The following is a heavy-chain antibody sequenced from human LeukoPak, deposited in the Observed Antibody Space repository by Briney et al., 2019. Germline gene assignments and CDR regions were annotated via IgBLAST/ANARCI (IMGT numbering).Heavy chain of an antibody. Sequence: SETLSLTCTVFGGSISNYYWSWLRQPPGQGLEWIGYIYYSGSTNYNPSLKSRVTISLDTSKNQFSLKLSSVTAADTAVYYCARVIPSKYCSSTSCYTDAFDIWGQGTMVTVSS. J-gene: IGHJ3*02. CDR2: IYYSGST. CDR3: ARVIPSKYCSSTSCYTDAFDI. CDR1: GGSISNYY. D-gene: IGHD2-2*02. V-gene: IGHV4-59*01.